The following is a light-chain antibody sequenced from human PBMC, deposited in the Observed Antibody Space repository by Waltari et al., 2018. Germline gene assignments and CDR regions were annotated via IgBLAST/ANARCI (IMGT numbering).Light chain of an antibody. Sequence: QSALTQPRSVSGSPGQSVTISCTGTSSAVGAYNYVSWYQQHPGKAPKLLIYDVTKRPSGVPDRFSGSNSGNTASLTISRLQAEDEGDYYCCSYAGSYSWVFGGGTKLTVL. V-gene: IGLV2-11*01. CDR2: DVT. CDR3: CSYAGSYSWV. J-gene: IGLJ3*02. CDR1: SSAVGAYNY.